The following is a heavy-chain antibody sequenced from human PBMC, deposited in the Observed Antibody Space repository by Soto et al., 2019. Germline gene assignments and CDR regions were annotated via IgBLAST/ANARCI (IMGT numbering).Heavy chain of an antibody. J-gene: IGHJ4*02. V-gene: IGHV3-7*03. D-gene: IGHD6-19*01. Sequence: EVQLVESGGGLVQPGGPLRLSCTGSGFTSSNYWMAWVRQAPGKGLESVANINEDGSEKQYVDSVKGRFSISRDNAKNSLFLQMDSLRAEDTAVYYCARGRGWILDNWGQGTLVTVSS. CDR1: GFTSSNYW. CDR3: ARGRGWILDN. CDR2: INEDGSEK.